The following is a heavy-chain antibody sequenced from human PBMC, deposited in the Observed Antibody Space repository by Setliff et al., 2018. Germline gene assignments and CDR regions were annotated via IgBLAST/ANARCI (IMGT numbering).Heavy chain of an antibody. D-gene: IGHD5-18*01. CDR2: INSDGSGT. CDR3: ATTRVWIPVLDS. V-gene: IGHV3-74*01. CDR1: GFTFNTYW. J-gene: IGHJ4*02. Sequence: PGGSLRLSCAASGFTFNTYWMHWVRQAPGKGLVWFSHINSDGSGTSYADSVKGRFTISRDNAKNSVYLQMNSLRAEDTAIYYCATTRVWIPVLDSCGQGTLVTVSS.